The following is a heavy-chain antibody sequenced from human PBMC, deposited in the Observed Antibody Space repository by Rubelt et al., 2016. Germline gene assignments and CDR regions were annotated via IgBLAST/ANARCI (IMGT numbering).Heavy chain of an antibody. Sequence: GGGPEWVAVISHDGTSKAYADSVEGRFTVSRDSSKNTVYLQMNTLRAEDTALYYCAKVVTGNTIAFDIWGQGTMVTVSS. CDR3: AKVVTGNTIAFDI. J-gene: IGHJ3*02. D-gene: IGHD1-20*01. CDR2: ISHDGTSK. V-gene: IGHV3-30*17.